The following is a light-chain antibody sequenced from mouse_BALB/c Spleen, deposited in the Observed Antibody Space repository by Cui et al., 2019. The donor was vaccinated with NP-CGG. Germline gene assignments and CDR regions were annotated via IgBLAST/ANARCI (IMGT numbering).Light chain of an antibody. J-gene: IGLJ1*01. CDR1: TGAVNNYNY. CDR3: ALWYSNHWV. V-gene: IGLV1*01. CDR2: GTN. Sequence: QAVVPQESALTTSPGETVTLTCRSSTGAVNNYNYANWVQEKPDHLFTGLIGGTNNRVPGVPARFSGSLIGDKAALTITGAQTEDEAIYFCALWYSNHWVFGGGTKLTVL.